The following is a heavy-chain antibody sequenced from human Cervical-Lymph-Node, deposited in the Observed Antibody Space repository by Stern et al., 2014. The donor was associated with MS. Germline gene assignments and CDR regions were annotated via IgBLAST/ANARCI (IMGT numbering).Heavy chain of an antibody. Sequence: EVQLVESGAEVKKPGESLKISCKTSGYTFDKYWIGWARETPGKGPERVGIIYPGDSDPRSSPSFQGHVIISVDKSITTAYLQWSSLWASDTAIYYCARGDTSGWYFFDFWGQGTPVTVSS. D-gene: IGHD6-19*01. CDR1: GYTFDKYW. V-gene: IGHV5-51*03. CDR2: IYPGDSDP. J-gene: IGHJ4*02. CDR3: ARGDTSGWYFFDF.